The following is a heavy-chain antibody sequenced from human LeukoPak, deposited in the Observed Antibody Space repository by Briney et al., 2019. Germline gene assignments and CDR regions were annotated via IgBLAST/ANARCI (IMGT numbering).Heavy chain of an antibody. CDR1: GFTFSSYA. D-gene: IGHD5/OR15-5a*01. Sequence: GGSLRLSCAASGFTFSSYAKSWVRQAPGKGLEWVSAITGSGATTNYADSVKGRFTISRDNSKNTLFLQMNSLRVEDTAVYYCAKEDIVSTMGNFDHWGQGTLVTVSS. V-gene: IGHV3-23*01. J-gene: IGHJ4*02. CDR3: AKEDIVSTMGNFDH. CDR2: ITGSGATT.